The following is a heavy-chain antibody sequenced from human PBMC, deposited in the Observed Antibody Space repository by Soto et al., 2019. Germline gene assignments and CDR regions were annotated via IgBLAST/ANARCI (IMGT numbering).Heavy chain of an antibody. CDR2: INPKSGGT. V-gene: IGHV1-2*04. Sequence: ASVEVSCRASGYRFTDYHIHCVRQAPGQGLEWLGRINPKSGGTSTAQKFEGWVTMTTDTSISTASMELTRLTSDDTAIYYCARGDSTDCSNGVCSFFYNHDMDVWGQGTTVTVSS. CDR1: GYRFTDYH. J-gene: IGHJ6*02. CDR3: ARGDSTDCSNGVCSFFYNHDMDV. D-gene: IGHD2-8*01.